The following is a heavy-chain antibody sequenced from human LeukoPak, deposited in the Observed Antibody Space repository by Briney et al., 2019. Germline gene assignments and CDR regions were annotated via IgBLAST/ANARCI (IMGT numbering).Heavy chain of an antibody. CDR2: ISGSGGST. V-gene: IGHV3-23*01. D-gene: IGHD6-19*01. CDR3: AKAGAVAARGFDY. CDR1: GFTFSSYA. J-gene: IGHJ4*02. Sequence: GGSLRLSCAASGFTFSSYAMSWVRQAPGKGLEWVSAISGSGGSTYYADSVKGRFTISRDNSKNTLHLQMNSLRADDTAVYYCAKAGAVAARGFDYWGQGTLVTVSS.